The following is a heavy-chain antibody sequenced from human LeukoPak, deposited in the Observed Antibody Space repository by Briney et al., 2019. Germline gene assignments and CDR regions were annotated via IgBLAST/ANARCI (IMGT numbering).Heavy chain of an antibody. D-gene: IGHD1-14*01. CDR1: GGSISSYY. CDR3: ARDVTGNYYYGMDV. Sequence: PSETLSLTCTVSGGSISSYYWSWIRQPPGKGLEWIGYIYYSGRTDYDPSLKSRVTMSVDTSKNQFSLKLSSVTAADTAVYYCARDVTGNYYYGMDVWGQGTTVTVSS. CDR2: IYYSGRT. J-gene: IGHJ6*02. V-gene: IGHV4-59*12.